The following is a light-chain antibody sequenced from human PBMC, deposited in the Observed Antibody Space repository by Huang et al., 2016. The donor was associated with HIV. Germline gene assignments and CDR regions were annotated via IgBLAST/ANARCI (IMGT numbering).Light chain of an antibody. V-gene: IGKV3-15*01. CDR1: QNVDNN. CDR3: QQCNKWPLT. CDR2: PAS. Sequence: EIVMTQSPATLSVSPGERATLSCRASQNVDNNLAWYQQKPGQAHRLRIYPASTRDTGIPARFSGSGSGTEVTLTISGLQSEDFAVYYCQQCNKWPLTFGGGTKVEIK. J-gene: IGKJ4*01.